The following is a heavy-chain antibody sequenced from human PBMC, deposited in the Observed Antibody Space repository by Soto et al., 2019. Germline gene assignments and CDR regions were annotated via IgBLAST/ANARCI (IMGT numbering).Heavy chain of an antibody. D-gene: IGHD4-4*01. Sequence: GGSLRLSCAASGFTFSGSAMHWVRRASGKGLEWVGRIRSKANSYATAYAASVKGRFTISRDDSKNTAYLQMNSLKTEDTAVYYCTREDTRHDYSNPKYYYYYMDVWGKGTTVTVSS. V-gene: IGHV3-73*01. CDR2: IRSKANSYAT. J-gene: IGHJ6*03. CDR3: TREDTRHDYSNPKYYYYYMDV. CDR1: GFTFSGSA.